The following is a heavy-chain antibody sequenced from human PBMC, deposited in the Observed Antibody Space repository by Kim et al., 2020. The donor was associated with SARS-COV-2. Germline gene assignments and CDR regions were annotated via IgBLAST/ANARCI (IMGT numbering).Heavy chain of an antibody. Sequence: GSTYYNPSLKSRVTISVDTSKNQFSLKLSSVTAADTAVYYCARTFYSHVVWGQGTLVTVSS. CDR3: ARTFYSHVV. V-gene: IGHV4-39*07. J-gene: IGHJ4*02. D-gene: IGHD1-26*01. CDR2: GST.